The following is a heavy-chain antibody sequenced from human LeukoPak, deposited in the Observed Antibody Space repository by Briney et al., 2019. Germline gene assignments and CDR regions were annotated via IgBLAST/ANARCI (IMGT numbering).Heavy chain of an antibody. D-gene: IGHD3-3*01. J-gene: IGHJ4*02. V-gene: IGHV3-23*01. CDR3: AKLNDFWSGYSDY. Sequence: PGGSPRLSCAASVFTFSSYAMSWVRQAPGKGLEWVSAISGSGGSTYYAYSVKGRFTISRDNSKNTLYLQMHSLRAEDTAVYYCAKLNDFWSGYSDYWGQGTLVTVSS. CDR1: VFTFSSYA. CDR2: ISGSGGST.